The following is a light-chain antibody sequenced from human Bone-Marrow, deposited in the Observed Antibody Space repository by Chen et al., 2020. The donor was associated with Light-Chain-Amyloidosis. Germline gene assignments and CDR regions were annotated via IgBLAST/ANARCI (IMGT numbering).Light chain of an antibody. J-gene: IGKJ2*01. Sequence: EIVMTQSPATLSMSPGERASLSCRASQSVGRNIAWYQQKPGQAPRLLIYAASTRVTGITARFSGSGSGTEFTLTISSLQSEDFAVYYCQQYNNWPPEYTFGQGTKLEIK. CDR3: QQYNNWPPEYT. CDR1: QSVGRN. V-gene: IGKV3-15*01. CDR2: AAS.